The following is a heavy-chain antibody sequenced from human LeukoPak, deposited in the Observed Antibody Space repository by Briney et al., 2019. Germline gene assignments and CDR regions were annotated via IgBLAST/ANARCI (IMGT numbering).Heavy chain of an antibody. J-gene: IGHJ4*02. D-gene: IGHD7-27*01. V-gene: IGHV3-7*01. CDR3: VRDGEAPGLYFDS. CDR2: INQHGNEK. CDR1: GFSFASHW. Sequence: PGESLKISCAASGFSFASHWMIWVRQAPGKGLEWLANINQHGNEKYHADSVEGRFTISRDNARNSLYLQMNSLRAEDSAIYYCVRDGEAPGLYFDSWGQGTLLTVSS.